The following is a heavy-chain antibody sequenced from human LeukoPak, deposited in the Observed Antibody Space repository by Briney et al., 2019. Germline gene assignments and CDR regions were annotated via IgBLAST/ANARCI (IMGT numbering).Heavy chain of an antibody. CDR3: ARLGCTNGVCYGGWFDP. J-gene: IGHJ5*02. V-gene: IGHV5-51*01. CDR1: GYSFTSYW. Sequence: GESLKISCKGSGYSFTSYWIGWVRQLPGKGLEWMGIIYPGDSDTRYSPSFQGQVTISADKSISTAYLQWSSLKASDTAMYYCARLGCTNGVCYGGWFDPWGQGTLVTVSS. CDR2: IYPGDSDT. D-gene: IGHD2-8*01.